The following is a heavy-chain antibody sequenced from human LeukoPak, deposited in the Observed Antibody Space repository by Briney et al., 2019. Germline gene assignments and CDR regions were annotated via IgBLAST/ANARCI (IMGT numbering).Heavy chain of an antibody. J-gene: IGHJ4*02. CDR2: INAGNGNT. CDR1: EYTFTSYA. CDR3: ARGVATNRYYFDY. V-gene: IGHV1-3*01. D-gene: IGHD5-12*01. Sequence: ASVKVSCKASEYTFTSYAMHWVRQAPGQRLEWMGWINAGNGNTKYSQKFQGRVTITRDTSASTAYMELSSLRSEDTAVYYCARGVATNRYYFDYWGQGTLVTVSS.